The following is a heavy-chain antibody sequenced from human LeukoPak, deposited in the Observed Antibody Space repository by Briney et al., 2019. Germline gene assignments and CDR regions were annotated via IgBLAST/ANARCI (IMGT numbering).Heavy chain of an antibody. J-gene: IGHJ4*02. D-gene: IGHD5-24*01. CDR3: ARDGYNRRFDY. Sequence: GGSLILSCAASGFTFSDYSLNWVRQAPGKGLEWISYISLTRTTYYAQSVKGRFTISRDNAKNSVYLQMNSLRAEDTAIYYCARDGYNRRFDYWGQGTLVTVSS. CDR2: ISLTRTT. CDR1: GFTFSDYS. V-gene: IGHV3-48*01.